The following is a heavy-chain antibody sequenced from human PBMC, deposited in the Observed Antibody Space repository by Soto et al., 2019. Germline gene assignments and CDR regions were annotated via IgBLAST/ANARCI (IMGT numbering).Heavy chain of an antibody. J-gene: IGHJ4*02. CDR2: TNPNSGGP. D-gene: IGHD3-22*01. CDR1: GYTFTGYY. V-gene: IGHV1-2*02. Sequence: ASVKVPCQAFGYTFTGYYMHWVRQAPGQGLEWMGWTNPNSGGPIYAQKFQGRVTMTRDTSISTAYMELSRLRSDDTAVYYCARGYYGSSGYQDYFDYWGQGTLVTLCS. CDR3: ARGYYGSSGYQDYFDY.